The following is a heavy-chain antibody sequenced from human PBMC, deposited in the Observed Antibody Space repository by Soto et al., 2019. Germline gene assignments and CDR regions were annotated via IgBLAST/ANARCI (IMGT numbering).Heavy chain of an antibody. V-gene: IGHV4-59*01. Sequence: QVQLQESGPGLVKPSETLSLTCTVSGGSISSYYWSWIRQPPGKGLEWIGYIYDTGSTNYNPSLPSRVTISVDTSKNPFSLKLSSVTAADTAVYYSARVGSSWYLGMDVWGQGTTVTVSS. CDR1: GGSISSYY. CDR3: ARVGSSWYLGMDV. D-gene: IGHD6-13*01. J-gene: IGHJ6*02. CDR2: IYDTGST.